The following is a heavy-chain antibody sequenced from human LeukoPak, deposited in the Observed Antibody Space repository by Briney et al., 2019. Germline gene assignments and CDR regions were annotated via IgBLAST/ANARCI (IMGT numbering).Heavy chain of an antibody. V-gene: IGHV4-61*01. CDR2: IYYSGST. J-gene: IGHJ4*02. Sequence: PSETLSLTCTVSGGSVSSGSYYWSWIRQPPGKGLEWIGYIYYSGSTNYNPSLKSRVTISVDTSKNQFSLKLGSVTAADTAVYYCARGDGMGDRVDFDYWGQGTLVTVSS. D-gene: IGHD1-26*01. CDR1: GGSVSSGSYY. CDR3: ARGDGMGDRVDFDY.